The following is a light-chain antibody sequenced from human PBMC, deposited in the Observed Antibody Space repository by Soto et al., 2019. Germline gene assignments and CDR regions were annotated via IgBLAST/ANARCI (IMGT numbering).Light chain of an antibody. V-gene: IGKV3-15*01. J-gene: IGKJ2*01. CDR1: ESVNSN. Sequence: EIVMTQSPATLSVSPGERATLSCRASESVNSNLAWYQQKPGQAPRLLMSGSSTRATGIPARFSGSGSGTDFTLSISSLQSEDFAVYYCQQYTKRPYTFGQGTTLEI. CDR3: QQYTKRPYT. CDR2: GSS.